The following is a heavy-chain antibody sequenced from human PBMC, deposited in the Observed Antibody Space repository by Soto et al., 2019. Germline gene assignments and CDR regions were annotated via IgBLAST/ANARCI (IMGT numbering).Heavy chain of an antibody. CDR2: ISAYNGNT. J-gene: IGHJ4*02. CDR1: GYTFTSYV. D-gene: IGHD1-20*01. CDR3: ARGLYNPFDY. Sequence: ASVKVSCKASGYTFTSYVISWVRQAPAQGLEWMGWISAYNGNTNFAQKLQGRVTMTTDTSTSTAYMELRSLRSEDTAVYYCARGLYNPFDYWGQGTLVTVSS. V-gene: IGHV1-18*01.